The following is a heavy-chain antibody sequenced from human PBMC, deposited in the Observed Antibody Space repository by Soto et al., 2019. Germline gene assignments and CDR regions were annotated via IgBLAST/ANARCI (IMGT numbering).Heavy chain of an antibody. V-gene: IGHV3-33*01. CDR2: IWYDGSYK. J-gene: IGHJ4*02. D-gene: IGHD2-8*01. CDR1: GFMFSTYG. Sequence: QVQLVESGGGVVQPGGSLRLSCEASGFMFSTYGMHWVRQAPGKGLEWVAMIWYDGSYKYYADSVKGRFTMSRDNSKNMVYVEMNSLRAEDTAVYYCARVYCTNGVCSYFDQWGQGTLVTVSS. CDR3: ARVYCTNGVCSYFDQ.